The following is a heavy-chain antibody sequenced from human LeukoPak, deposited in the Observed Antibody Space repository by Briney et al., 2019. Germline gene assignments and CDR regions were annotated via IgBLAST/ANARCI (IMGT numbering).Heavy chain of an antibody. D-gene: IGHD5-12*01. CDR2: SDPEDGER. V-gene: IGHV1-24*01. CDR1: GKTLSDLS. J-gene: IGHJ4*02. CDR3: VTGLTIMAVDYFDY. Sequence: ASVKISCKVSGKTLSDLSIHWLRQPPGKGLEWLGGSDPEDGERIYAQMFQGRVTMTEDTSIDTAYMELSSLRSEDTAVYYCVTGLTIMAVDYFDYWGQGTLVTVSP.